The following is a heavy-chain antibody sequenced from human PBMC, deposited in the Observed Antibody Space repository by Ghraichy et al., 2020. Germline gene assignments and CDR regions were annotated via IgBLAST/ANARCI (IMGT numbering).Heavy chain of an antibody. CDR3: AKESFWRQATDNSAYIYFDY. Sequence: GESLNISCAASGFTFSSFGMHWVRQAPGKGLEWVAVLSYDGSHTYYADSVKGRFTISRDNSKNALYLQMNSLRPEDTSVYYCAKESFWRQATDNSAYIYFDYWGQGTLVTVSS. CDR2: LSYDGSHT. J-gene: IGHJ4*02. V-gene: IGHV3-30*18. D-gene: IGHD3-22*01. CDR1: GFTFSSFG.